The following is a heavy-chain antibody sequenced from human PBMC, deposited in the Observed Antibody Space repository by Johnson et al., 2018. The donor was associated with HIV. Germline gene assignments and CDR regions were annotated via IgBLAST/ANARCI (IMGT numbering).Heavy chain of an antibody. Sequence: YAVHWLRQTPGKGLEWVAVISYDGTKKYYADSVKGRFTISRDNSKNTLYLQMNSLRTEDTAVYYCARDRWEEPAALDMWGQGTMVTVSS. CDR2: ISYDGTKK. CDR1: YA. CDR3: ARDRWEEPAALDM. J-gene: IGHJ3*02. V-gene: IGHV3-30*04. D-gene: IGHD1-14*01.